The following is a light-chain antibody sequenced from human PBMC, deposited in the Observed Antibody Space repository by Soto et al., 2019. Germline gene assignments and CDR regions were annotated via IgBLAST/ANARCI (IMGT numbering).Light chain of an antibody. CDR1: QSVDRF. V-gene: IGKV3-20*01. J-gene: IGKJ1*01. Sequence: SVLTQYPGPLSLSPGERPTLSCRASQSVDRFLALYQQKPGQTPRLIIYAASSRATGIPDSFSGSGSGTDFTLTISRLEPEDFAVYYCQQYGTSPQTFGQGTKVDVK. CDR3: QQYGTSPQT. CDR2: AAS.